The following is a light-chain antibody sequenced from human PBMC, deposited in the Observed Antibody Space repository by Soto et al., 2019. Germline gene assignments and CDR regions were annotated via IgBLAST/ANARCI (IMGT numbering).Light chain of an antibody. Sequence: EIMMTQSPGTLSVSPGEGATLSCTASQSVNINLAWYQQKPGQPPRLLLYGASTRATGIPVRFRGSGSGTVFTLTIRRRQSEDSAGYYCDQYNSWSRGTFRPGTKVQIK. CDR3: DQYNSWSRGT. CDR2: GAS. CDR1: QSVNIN. V-gene: IGKV3-15*01. J-gene: IGKJ3*01.